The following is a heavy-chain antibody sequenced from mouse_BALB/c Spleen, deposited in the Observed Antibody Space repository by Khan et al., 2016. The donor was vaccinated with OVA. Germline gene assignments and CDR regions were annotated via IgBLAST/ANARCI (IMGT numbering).Heavy chain of an antibody. Sequence: QVQLKESGPGLVAPSQSLSITCTVSGFSLTSYGVHWVSQPPGKGLEWLGVIWAGGSTNYNSAPISRLSISKDNSKIKVFLKMNSLPTAVTAMSYCASLDDIWGQGTTLTVSS. CDR1: GFSLTSYG. J-gene: IGHJ2*01. V-gene: IGHV2-9*02. CDR3: ASLDDI. D-gene: IGHD2-3*01. CDR2: IWAGGST.